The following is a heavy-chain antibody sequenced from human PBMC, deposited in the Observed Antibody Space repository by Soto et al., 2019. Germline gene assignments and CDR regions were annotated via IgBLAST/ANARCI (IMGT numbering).Heavy chain of an antibody. V-gene: IGHV1-69*10. Sequence: ASVKVSCKASGGTFSSYAISWVRQAPGQGLEWMGGIIPILGIANYAQKFQGRVTITADKSTSTAYIELSSLRSEDTAVYYCARRAAYCGGDCYYYYGMDVWGQGTTVTVSS. CDR2: IIPILGIA. CDR1: GGTFSSYA. D-gene: IGHD2-21*02. CDR3: ARRAAYCGGDCYYYYGMDV. J-gene: IGHJ6*02.